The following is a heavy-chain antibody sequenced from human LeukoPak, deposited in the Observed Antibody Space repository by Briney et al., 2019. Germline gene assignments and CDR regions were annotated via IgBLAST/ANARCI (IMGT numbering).Heavy chain of an antibody. CDR2: VTNNGDTT. CDR1: GFNFSAYA. CDR3: ARGHPYNYGSNYMDV. Sequence: PRGSLRLSCAASGFNFSAYAMHWVRQAPGKGLEYVSVVTNNGDTTYYANSVKGRFTISRDNSKSTLFLQMDSLRGEDTGVYYCARGHPYNYGSNYMDVWGSGTTVTVS. D-gene: IGHD3-10*01. J-gene: IGHJ6*03. V-gene: IGHV3-64*01.